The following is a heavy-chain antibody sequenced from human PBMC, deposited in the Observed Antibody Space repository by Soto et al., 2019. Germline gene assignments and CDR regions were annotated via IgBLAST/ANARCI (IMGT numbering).Heavy chain of an antibody. D-gene: IGHD3-10*01. CDR1: GGTFSSYA. CDR3: ARAGSYYGSGSPPYGMDV. V-gene: IGHV1-69*13. CDR2: IIPIFGTA. J-gene: IGHJ6*02. Sequence: SVKVSCKASGGTFSSYAISWVRQAPGQGLEWMGGIIPIFGTANYAQKFQGRVTITADESTSTAYMELSSLRSEDTAVYYCARAGSYYGSGSPPYGMDVWGQGTTVTVS.